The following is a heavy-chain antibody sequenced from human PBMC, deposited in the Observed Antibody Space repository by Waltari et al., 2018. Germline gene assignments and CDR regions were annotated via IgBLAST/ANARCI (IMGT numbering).Heavy chain of an antibody. CDR3: ARVIAAAGTDAFDI. V-gene: IGHV4-61*02. D-gene: IGHD6-13*01. CDR1: GGSIRRGSYS. J-gene: IGHJ3*02. CDR2: IYTSGST. Sequence: QVQLQESGPGLVKPSQTLSLTCTVSGGSIRRGSYSWSWIRQPAGKGLEWIGRIYTSGSTNYNPSLKSRVTISVDTSKNQFSLKLSSVTAADTAVYYCARVIAAAGTDAFDIWGQGTMVTVSS.